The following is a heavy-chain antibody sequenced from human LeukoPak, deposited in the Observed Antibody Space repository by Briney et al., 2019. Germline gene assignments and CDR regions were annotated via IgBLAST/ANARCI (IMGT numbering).Heavy chain of an antibody. D-gene: IGHD2-2*02. CDR1: GYTLTELS. Sequence: ASVMVSCKVSGYTLTELSMHWVRQAPGKGLEWMGGFDPEDGETIYAQKFQGRVTMTEDTSTDTAYMELSSMRSEDTAVYYCATEFRKCSSTSCYRIDYWGQGTLVTVSS. CDR2: FDPEDGET. CDR3: ATEFRKCSSTSCYRIDY. J-gene: IGHJ4*02. V-gene: IGHV1-24*01.